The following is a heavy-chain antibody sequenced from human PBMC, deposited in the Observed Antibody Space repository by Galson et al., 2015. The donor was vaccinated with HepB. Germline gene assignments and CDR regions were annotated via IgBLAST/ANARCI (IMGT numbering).Heavy chain of an antibody. Sequence: SVKVSCKASGYTFTSYGISWVRQAPGQGLEWMGWISAYNGNTNYAQKLQGRVTMTTDTSTSTAYMELRSLRSDDTAVYYCARDLLYGSGSYYGQTPPVNWFDPWGQGTLVTVSS. CDR3: ARDLLYGSGSYYGQTPPVNWFDP. CDR2: ISAYNGNT. CDR1: GYTFTSYG. J-gene: IGHJ5*02. V-gene: IGHV1-18*04. D-gene: IGHD3-10*01.